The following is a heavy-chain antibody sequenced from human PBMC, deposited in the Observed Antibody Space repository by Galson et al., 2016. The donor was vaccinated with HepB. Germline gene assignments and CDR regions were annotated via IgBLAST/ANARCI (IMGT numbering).Heavy chain of an antibody. D-gene: IGHD1-26*01. CDR1: GGSISTGNW. V-gene: IGHV4-4*02. CDR2: IYHSGST. CDR3: ARGGGTYGAGFDY. J-gene: IGHJ4*02. Sequence: SETLSLTCAVSGGSISTGNWWSWVRQPPGKGLEWIGQIYHSGSTNYNPSLKSRVTISVDKSKNHFSLRLSSVTAADTAVYYCARGGGTYGAGFDYWGQGTLVTVAS.